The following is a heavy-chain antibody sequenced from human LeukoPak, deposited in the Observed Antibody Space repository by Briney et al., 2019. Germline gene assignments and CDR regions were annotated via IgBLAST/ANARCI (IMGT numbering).Heavy chain of an antibody. Sequence: PGGTLRLSRAASGFILHSHGMNWVFEAPGKGLECVSGISPSGDITYYADSVKGRFTISRDNSKNTVDLQVDSLRFEDAPVYYCAQDLAHISFDNWGQGTLVTVSS. CDR1: GFILHSHG. J-gene: IGHJ4*02. CDR3: AQDLAHISFDN. CDR2: ISPSGDIT. V-gene: IGHV3-23*01.